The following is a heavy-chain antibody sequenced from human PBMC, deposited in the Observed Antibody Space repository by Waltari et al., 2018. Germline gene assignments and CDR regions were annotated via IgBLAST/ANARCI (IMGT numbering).Heavy chain of an antibody. CDR3: AVHGGDGYDRKDAFDI. CDR2: ILPGDSET. CDR1: GYSFTSYW. Sequence: EVQLVQSGAEVKKPGESLKISCKGSGYSFTSYWIGWVRQMHGKGREWVGIILPGDSETRYSPSFQGQVTSSADKSISTAYLQWSSLKASDTAMYYCAVHGGDGYDRKDAFDIWGQGTMVTVSS. D-gene: IGHD5-12*01. V-gene: IGHV5-51*01. J-gene: IGHJ3*02.